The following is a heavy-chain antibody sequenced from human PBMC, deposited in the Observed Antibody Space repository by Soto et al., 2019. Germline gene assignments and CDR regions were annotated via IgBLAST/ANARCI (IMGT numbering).Heavy chain of an antibody. CDR1: GFTFSSYG. CDR3: AKDIRATRSGYYSGYYYYGMDV. J-gene: IGHJ6*02. V-gene: IGHV3-30*18. Sequence: GGSLRLSCAASGFTFSSYGMHWVRQAPGKGLEWVAVISYDGSNKYYADSVKGRFTISRDNSKNTLYLQMNSLRAGDTAVYYCAKDIRATRSGYYSGYYYYGMDVWGQGTTVTVSS. CDR2: ISYDGSNK. D-gene: IGHD3-3*01.